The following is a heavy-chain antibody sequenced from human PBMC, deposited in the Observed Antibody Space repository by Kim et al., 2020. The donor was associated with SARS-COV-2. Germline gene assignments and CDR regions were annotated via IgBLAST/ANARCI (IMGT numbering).Heavy chain of an antibody. Sequence: SETLSLTCTVSGGSISSSSYYWGWTRQPPGKGLEWIGSIYYSGSTYYNPSLKSRVTISVDTSKNQFSLKLSSVTAADTAVYYCAREPKPYSSLIYYFDYWGQGTLVTVSS. CDR1: GGSISSSSYY. J-gene: IGHJ4*02. CDR3: AREPKPYSSLIYYFDY. V-gene: IGHV4-39*07. D-gene: IGHD6-13*01. CDR2: IYYSGST.